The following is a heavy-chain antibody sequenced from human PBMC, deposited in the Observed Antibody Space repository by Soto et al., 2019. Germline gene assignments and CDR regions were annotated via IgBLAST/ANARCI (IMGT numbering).Heavy chain of an antibody. CDR1: GGTFSSYA. CDR3: GGGSLAYCGGDCYSSWYFDL. V-gene: IGHV1-69*01. CDR2: IIPIFGTA. Sequence: QVQLVQSGAEVKKPGSSVKVSCKASGGTFSSYAISWVRQAPGQGLEWMGGIIPIFGTANYAQKFQGRVTITAEESTSTAYMGLSSLRSEDTAVYYCGGGSLAYCGGDCYSSWYFDLWGRGTLVTVSS. J-gene: IGHJ2*01. D-gene: IGHD2-21*02.